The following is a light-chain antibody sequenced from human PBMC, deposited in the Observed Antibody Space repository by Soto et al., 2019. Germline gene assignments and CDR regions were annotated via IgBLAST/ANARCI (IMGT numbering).Light chain of an antibody. Sequence: DIQMTQSPSTLSASVGDRVTITCRASQSISSWLAWYQQKPGKAPKLLIYAASSLESGVPSRFSGSGSGTEFTLTISSLQPDDFATYYCQQYNSIPGTFGQGTKLEIK. V-gene: IGKV1-5*03. CDR2: AAS. J-gene: IGKJ2*02. CDR1: QSISSW. CDR3: QQYNSIPGT.